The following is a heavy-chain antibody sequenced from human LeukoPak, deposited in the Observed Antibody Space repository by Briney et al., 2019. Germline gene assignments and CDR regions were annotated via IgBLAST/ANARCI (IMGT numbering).Heavy chain of an antibody. CDR1: GFTVNSKY. CDR3: VKDKHRDGYTYGVYDS. J-gene: IGHJ5*01. Sequence: GGSLRLSCAASGFTVNSKYMSWVRQAPGKGLEWVSYISSSGSTIYYADSVKGRFTISRDNAKNSLYLQMNSLRAEDTAVYYCVKDKHRDGYTYGVYDSWGQGTLITVSS. CDR2: ISSSGSTI. D-gene: IGHD5-12*01. V-gene: IGHV3-11*01.